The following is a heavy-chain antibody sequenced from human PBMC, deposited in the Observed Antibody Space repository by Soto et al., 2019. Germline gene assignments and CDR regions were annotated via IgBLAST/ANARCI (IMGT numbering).Heavy chain of an antibody. CDR1: LGSISSSSYY. D-gene: IGHD2-8*02. CDR3: ARGTILGSSHTTDFEY. Sequence: SETLSLTCIFSLGSISSSSYYCGWIRQPPWKGLEWIGSIYYSGNTYYNPSLKSRVTISVDTSKIQFSLKVNSVTAADTAVYYCARGTILGSSHTTDFEYLGQGTLVTVSS. V-gene: IGHV4-39*01. J-gene: IGHJ4*02. CDR2: IYYSGNT.